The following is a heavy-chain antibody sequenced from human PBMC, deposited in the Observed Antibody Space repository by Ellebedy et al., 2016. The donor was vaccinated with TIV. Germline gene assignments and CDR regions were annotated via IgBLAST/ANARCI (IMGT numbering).Heavy chain of an antibody. CDR3: VRNNDY. CDR2: LNQDGTEK. J-gene: IGHJ4*02. CDR1: GLTFSNFW. D-gene: IGHD1-14*01. V-gene: IGHV3-7*01. Sequence: PGGSLTLSWGASGLTFSNFWMGWVRQAPGKGLEWVANLNQDGTEKYHVGSVRGRFTISRDNAKNSVYLEMTSLRNEDTAFYYGVRNNDYWGQGTLVTVSS.